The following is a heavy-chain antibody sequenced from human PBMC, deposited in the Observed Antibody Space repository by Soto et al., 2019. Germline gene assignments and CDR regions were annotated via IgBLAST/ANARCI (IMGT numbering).Heavy chain of an antibody. CDR3: ATRGYSYGYSLYYYYYGMDV. CDR1: GGTFSSYA. V-gene: IGHV1-69*01. D-gene: IGHD5-18*01. CDR2: IIPIFGTA. J-gene: IGHJ6*02. Sequence: QVQLVQSGAEVKKPGSSVKVSCKASGGTFSSYAISWVRQAPGQGLEWMGGIIPIFGTANYAQKFQGRVTSTADESTSTAYMELSSLRSEDTAVYYCATRGYSYGYSLYYYYYGMDVWGQGTTVTVSS.